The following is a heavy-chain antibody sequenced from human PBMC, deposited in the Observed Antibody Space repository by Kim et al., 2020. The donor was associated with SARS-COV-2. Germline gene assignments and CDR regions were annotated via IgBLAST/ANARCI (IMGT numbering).Heavy chain of an antibody. V-gene: IGHV3-7*03. J-gene: IGHJ4*02. CDR3: ARHVFASVPDC. CDR1: GFTFSNYW. CDR2: IKEDESEK. Sequence: GGSLRLSCAASGFTFSNYWVTWVRQAPGKGLEWVANIKEDESEKYYVDSVKGRFTISRDNAKNSLYLQMNSLRAEDTDVYYCARHVFASVPDCWGQGTLVTVSS.